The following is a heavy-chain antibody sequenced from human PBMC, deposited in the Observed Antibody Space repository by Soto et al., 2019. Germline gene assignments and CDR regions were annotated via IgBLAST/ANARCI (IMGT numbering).Heavy chain of an antibody. V-gene: IGHV3-11*06. J-gene: IGHJ4*02. Sequence: QVQLVESGGGLVKPGGSLRLSCEASGFTFSDYYMSWIRQAPGKGLEWVSYITDSGTYTNYADSVRGRFTISRDNTKNSLFLHLNGLRAEDTAVYXCAXDGEQWQIRTRSFDYWGQGTLVTVSS. CDR3: AXDGEQWQIRTRSFDY. CDR1: GFTFSDYY. CDR2: ITDSGTYT. D-gene: IGHD6-19*01.